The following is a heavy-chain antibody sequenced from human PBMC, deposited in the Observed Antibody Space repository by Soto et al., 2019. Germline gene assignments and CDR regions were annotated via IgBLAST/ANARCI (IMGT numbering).Heavy chain of an antibody. J-gene: IGHJ4*02. D-gene: IGHD2-2*01. CDR3: GRCSSTSCHVGADY. Sequence: QVQLVESGGGVVQPGRSLRLSCAASGFTFSTYAMHWVHQAPGKGLEWVALISYDGSNKYYADSVKGRFTISRDNSKNTLYLQMNSLTTEDTAVYYCGRCSSTSCHVGADYWGQGTLVTVSS. V-gene: IGHV3-30-3*01. CDR1: GFTFSTYA. CDR2: ISYDGSNK.